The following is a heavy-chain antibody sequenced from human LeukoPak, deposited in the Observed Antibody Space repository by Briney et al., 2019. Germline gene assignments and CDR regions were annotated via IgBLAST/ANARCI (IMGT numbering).Heavy chain of an antibody. Sequence: GSLRLSCAASGFTFSSYAMSWVRQAPGKGLEWVSTISGSGHRTYYADSVKGRFTISRDNSKNTLFLQMNSLRAEDTAVYYCAKEFKTYYYDSSGYDGFDYWGQGTLVTVSS. J-gene: IGHJ4*02. CDR2: ISGSGHRT. CDR3: AKEFKTYYYDSSGYDGFDY. V-gene: IGHV3-23*01. D-gene: IGHD3-22*01. CDR1: GFTFSSYA.